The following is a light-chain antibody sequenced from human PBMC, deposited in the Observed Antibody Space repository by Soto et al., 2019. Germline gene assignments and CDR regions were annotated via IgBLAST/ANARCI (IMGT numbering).Light chain of an antibody. CDR1: QGISNN. CDR3: QKYYSAPRT. V-gene: IGKV1-27*01. CDR2: VAS. Sequence: DIQMTQSPSSLSASVGDRATITCRASQGISNNYAWYQQKPGKVPKLLIYVASTLQAAVPSRFSGSGSWTDFTLTISSLQPEDVATYYCQKYYSAPRTFGQGTKVEIK. J-gene: IGKJ1*01.